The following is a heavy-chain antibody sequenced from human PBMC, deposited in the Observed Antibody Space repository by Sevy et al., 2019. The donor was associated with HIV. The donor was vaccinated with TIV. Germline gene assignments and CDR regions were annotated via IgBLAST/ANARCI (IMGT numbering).Heavy chain of an antibody. CDR2: ISYDGSNK. J-gene: IGHJ4*02. CDR3: ARYSGSYIPLDY. D-gene: IGHD1-26*01. Sequence: GGSLRLSCAASGFTFSSYAMHWVRQAPGKGLEWVAVISYDGSNKYYADSVKGRFTISRDNSKNTLYLQMNSLRAEDTAVYDCARYSGSYIPLDYWGQGTLVTVSS. V-gene: IGHV3-30*04. CDR1: GFTFSSYA.